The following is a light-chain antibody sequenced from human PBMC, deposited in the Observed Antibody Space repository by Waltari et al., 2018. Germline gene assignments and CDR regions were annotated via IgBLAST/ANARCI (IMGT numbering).Light chain of an antibody. Sequence: DIQMTQSPSTLSASAGGRVTITCRASQNINSWLAWYQQKPGKAPKLLIHAASSLQSGVPSRFSGGGSGTEFTLTISNLQPDDFATYYCQQYETYSGTFGQGTKVEIK. CDR2: AAS. J-gene: IGKJ1*01. CDR3: QQYETYSGT. V-gene: IGKV1-5*01. CDR1: QNINSW.